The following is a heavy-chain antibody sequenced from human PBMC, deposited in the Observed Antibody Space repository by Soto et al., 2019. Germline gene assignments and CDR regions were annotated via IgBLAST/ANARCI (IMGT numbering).Heavy chain of an antibody. V-gene: IGHV3-23*01. D-gene: IGHD5-12*01. CDR2: ISGGGGST. J-gene: IGHJ4*02. CDR1: GFTFSNYA. CDR3: AKGARMVATLFDN. Sequence: PGGSLRLCCAASGFTFSNYAMSWVRQAPGKGLQWVSTISGGGGSTYYADSVKGRSTISRDISKNTLYLQMISLRAEDTAVYYCAKGARMVATLFDNWGQGTLVTVSS.